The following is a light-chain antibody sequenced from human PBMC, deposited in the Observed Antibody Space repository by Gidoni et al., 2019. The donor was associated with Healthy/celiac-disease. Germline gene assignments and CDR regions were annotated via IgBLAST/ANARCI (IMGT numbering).Light chain of an antibody. Sequence: DIQMTPSPFSLSASVGDRVTITFRASQSISSYLHWYQQKPGKAPKLLIYAASRLQSGVPSRFSGSGSGTDFTLTISSLQPEDVAIYYCQQSYSTPWTFGQGTKVEIK. CDR3: QQSYSTPWT. CDR2: AAS. V-gene: IGKV1-39*01. J-gene: IGKJ1*01. CDR1: QSISSY.